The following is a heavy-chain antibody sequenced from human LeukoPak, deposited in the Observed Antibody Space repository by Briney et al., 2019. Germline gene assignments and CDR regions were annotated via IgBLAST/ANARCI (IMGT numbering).Heavy chain of an antibody. J-gene: IGHJ4*02. CDR1: GFTFSSYW. Sequence: GGSLRLSCSASGFTFSSYWMTWVRQAQGKGPERVGHIKQDGSVKYYVESVKGRFTISRDNAKNSLYLQMNSLRAEDTAVYYCARGGGYPDYWGQGTLVTVSS. V-gene: IGHV3-7*01. D-gene: IGHD5-12*01. CDR2: IKQDGSVK. CDR3: ARGGGYPDY.